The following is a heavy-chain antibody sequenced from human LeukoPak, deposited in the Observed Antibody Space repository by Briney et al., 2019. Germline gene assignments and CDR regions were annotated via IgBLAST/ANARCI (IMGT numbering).Heavy chain of an antibody. Sequence: GGSLRLSCAASGFTFSSYAMSWVRQARGGGLEWVSAIRGSGGSTYYAVSVKGRFTISRDNSKNTLYLQMNGLRAEDTAVYYCAKDMGRWFGELTYFDYWGQGTLVTVSS. CDR3: AKDMGRWFGELTYFDY. J-gene: IGHJ4*02. D-gene: IGHD3-10*01. CDR1: GFTFSSYA. V-gene: IGHV3-23*01. CDR2: IRGSGGST.